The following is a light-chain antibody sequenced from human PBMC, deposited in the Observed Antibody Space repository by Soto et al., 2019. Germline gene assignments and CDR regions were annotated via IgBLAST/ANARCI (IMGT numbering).Light chain of an antibody. CDR1: QSVSFY. Sequence: IVLTQSPATLSLSPWERATLSCRASQSVSFYLAWYQQKPGQAPRLLIYGASTRATGIPARLSGSGSGTEFTLTISSLQSEDFAVYYCQQYSNWPQTFGQGTKVDIK. CDR3: QQYSNWPQT. J-gene: IGKJ1*01. CDR2: GAS. V-gene: IGKV3-15*01.